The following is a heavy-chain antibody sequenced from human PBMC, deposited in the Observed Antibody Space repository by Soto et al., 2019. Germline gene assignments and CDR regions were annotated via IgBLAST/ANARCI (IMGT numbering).Heavy chain of an antibody. CDR3: ARENNWNYVGAFDY. J-gene: IGHJ4*02. D-gene: IGHD1-7*01. Sequence: SETLSLTCTASGGSISSYYWSWIRQPPGKGLEWIGYIYYSGSTNYNPSLKSRVTISVDTSKNQFSLKLSSVTAADTAVYYCARENNWNYVGAFDYWGQGTLVTVSS. V-gene: IGHV4-59*01. CDR1: GGSISSYY. CDR2: IYYSGST.